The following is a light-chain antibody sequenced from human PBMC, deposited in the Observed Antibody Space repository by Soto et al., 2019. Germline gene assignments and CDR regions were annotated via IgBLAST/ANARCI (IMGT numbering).Light chain of an antibody. V-gene: IGLV2-14*03. CDR3: SSYTTRNPRQIA. CDR2: DVS. CDR1: SSDVGGYNY. J-gene: IGLJ1*01. Sequence: QSALTQPASVSGSPGQSITISCTGTSSDVGGYNYVSWYQHHPGNAPKLLIYDVSNRPSGISNRFSGSKSDNTASLNISGLQPEDEADYYCSSYTTRNPRQIAFGTATKVTVL.